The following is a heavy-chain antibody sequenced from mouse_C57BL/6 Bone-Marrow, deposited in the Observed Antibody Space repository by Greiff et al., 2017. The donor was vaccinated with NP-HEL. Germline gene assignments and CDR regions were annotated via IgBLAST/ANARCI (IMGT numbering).Heavy chain of an antibody. J-gene: IGHJ4*01. V-gene: IGHV2-9-1*01. CDR1: GFSLTSYA. D-gene: IGHD1-1*01. CDR2: IWTGGGT. CDR3: ARNPLLFITTVVEAMDD. Sequence: QVQLKESGPGLVAPSQSLSITCTVSGFSLTSYAISWVRQPPGKGLEWLGVIWTGGGTNYNSALKSRLSISKDNSKSQVFLQMNSLQTDDTARYYCARNPLLFITTVVEAMDDWGQGTSVTVSS.